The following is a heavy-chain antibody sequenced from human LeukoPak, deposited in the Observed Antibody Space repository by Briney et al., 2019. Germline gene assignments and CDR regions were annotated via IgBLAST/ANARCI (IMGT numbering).Heavy chain of an antibody. D-gene: IGHD4-23*01. CDR1: GGSISSRSDY. Sequence: SESLSLTCTVSGGSISSRSDYWGWIRQTPGKGLEWIGNLDSSGSTYYNPSLKSRVTISVGTSKNQFSLNLRSVTAADTAIYFCSRSHDYGGLYFYYYMDVWGKGTTVTVSS. CDR3: SRSHDYGGLYFYYYMDV. CDR2: LDSSGST. J-gene: IGHJ6*03. V-gene: IGHV4-39*01.